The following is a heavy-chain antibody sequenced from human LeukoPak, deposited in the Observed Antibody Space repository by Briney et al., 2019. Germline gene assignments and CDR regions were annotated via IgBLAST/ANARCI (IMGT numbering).Heavy chain of an antibody. V-gene: IGHV3-21*01. CDR3: ARDTVFDP. J-gene: IGHJ5*02. CDR1: GFTFSSYS. CDR2: ISSSSSYT. D-gene: IGHD4-11*01. Sequence: PGGSLRLSCAASGFTFSSYSMNWVRQAPGKGLEWVSSISSSSSYTYYADSVKGRFTISRDNAKNSLYLQMNSLRAEDTAVYYCARDTVFDPWGQGTLVTVSS.